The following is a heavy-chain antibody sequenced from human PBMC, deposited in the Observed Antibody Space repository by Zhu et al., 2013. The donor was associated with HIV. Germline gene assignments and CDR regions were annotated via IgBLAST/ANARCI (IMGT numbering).Heavy chain of an antibody. Sequence: QVQLVQSGAEVKKPGSSVKVSCKASGGTFSSYAISWVRQAPGQGLEWMGGIIPIFGTANYAQKFQGRVTITADESTSTAYMELSSLRSEDTAVYYCARTSGYSYGYSPFFASFDYWGQGTLVTVSS. J-gene: IGHJ4*02. CDR2: IIPIFGTA. D-gene: IGHD5-18*01. CDR3: ARTSGYSYGYSPFFASFDY. V-gene: IGHV1-69*01. CDR1: GGTFSSYA.